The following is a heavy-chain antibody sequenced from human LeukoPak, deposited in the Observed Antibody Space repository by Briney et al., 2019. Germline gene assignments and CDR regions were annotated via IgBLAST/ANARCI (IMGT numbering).Heavy chain of an antibody. CDR2: IYYSGST. J-gene: IGHJ4*02. CDR3: AVWGSYRYTGQNDY. Sequence: SETLSLTCTVSGGSISSSSYYWGWIRQPPGKGLEWIGSIYYSGSTYYNPSLKSRVTISVDTSKNQFSLKLSSVTAADTAVYYCAVWGSYRYTGQNDYWGQGTLVTVSS. V-gene: IGHV4-39*07. CDR1: GGSISSSSYY. D-gene: IGHD3-16*02.